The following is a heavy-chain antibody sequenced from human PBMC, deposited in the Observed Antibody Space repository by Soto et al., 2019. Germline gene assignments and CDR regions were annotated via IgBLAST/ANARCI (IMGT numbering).Heavy chain of an antibody. V-gene: IGHV1-69*02. CDR2: IIPILEIT. CDR3: AGRPRSMADNLGRDV. D-gene: IGHD3-10*01. Sequence: QVQLVQSGAEVKKPGSSVKVSCKTSGGTFSGDSISWVRQAPGQGLEWLGRIIPILEITAYAPKFQGRVTITADKSTNTAYLELSSLRSEDTAMYFFAGRPRSMADNLGRDVWGQGTTVTVSS. J-gene: IGHJ6*02. CDR1: GGTFSGDS.